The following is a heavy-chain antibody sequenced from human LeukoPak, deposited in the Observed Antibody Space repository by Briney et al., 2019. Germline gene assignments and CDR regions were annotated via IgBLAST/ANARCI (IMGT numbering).Heavy chain of an antibody. Sequence: GGSLRLSRVASGSTFDDYAMHWVRQAPGKGLEWASSISWNSGNIGYADSVKGRFTISRDNAKNSLYLQMNSLRAEDMALYYCTKDRGKYSSSSGLDYWGQGTLVTVSS. CDR3: TKDRGKYSSSSGLDY. CDR2: ISWNSGNI. J-gene: IGHJ4*02. CDR1: GSTFDDYA. D-gene: IGHD6-6*01. V-gene: IGHV3-9*03.